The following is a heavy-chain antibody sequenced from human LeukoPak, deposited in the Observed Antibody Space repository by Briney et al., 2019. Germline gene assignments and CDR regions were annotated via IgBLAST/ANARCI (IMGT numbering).Heavy chain of an antibody. Sequence: GESLKISCKGSGYSFPSYWTGWVRQMPGKGLECMGIIYPGDSDTRYSPSFQGQVIISADKSINTAYLQWSSLKASDTAMYYCARLNYDTSAYFDYWAQGTLVTVSS. CDR2: IYPGDSDT. CDR1: GYSFPSYW. J-gene: IGHJ4*02. V-gene: IGHV5-51*01. CDR3: ARLNYDTSAYFDY. D-gene: IGHD3-22*01.